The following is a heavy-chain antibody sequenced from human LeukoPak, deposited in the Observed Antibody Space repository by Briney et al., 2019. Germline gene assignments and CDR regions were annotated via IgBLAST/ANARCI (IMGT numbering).Heavy chain of an antibody. V-gene: IGHV4-59*01. J-gene: IGHJ4*02. Sequence: SETLSLTCTVSGGSISTYYWSWIRQPPGKGLEWLGYIFYTGRINYNPSLKSRLNMSIDPSKNQFSLKLSSVTAADTAVYYCTRTYSSSSIDYWGQGALVTVSS. CDR1: GGSISTYY. D-gene: IGHD6-6*01. CDR3: TRTYSSSSIDY. CDR2: IFYTGRI.